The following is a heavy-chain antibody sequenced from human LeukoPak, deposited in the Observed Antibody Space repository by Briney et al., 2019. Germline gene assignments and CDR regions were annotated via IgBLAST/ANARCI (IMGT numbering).Heavy chain of an antibody. V-gene: IGHV1-24*01. J-gene: IGHJ5*02. D-gene: IGHD2-2*02. CDR3: ATVNSRYHQLLYEPLVVFDP. CDR1: GYTLTELS. Sequence: ASVKVSCKVSGYTLTELSMHWVRQAPGKGLEWMGGFDPEDGETIYAQKFQGRVTVTEDTSTDTAYMELSSLRSEDTAVYYCATVNSRYHQLLYEPLVVFDPWGQGTLVTVSS. CDR2: FDPEDGET.